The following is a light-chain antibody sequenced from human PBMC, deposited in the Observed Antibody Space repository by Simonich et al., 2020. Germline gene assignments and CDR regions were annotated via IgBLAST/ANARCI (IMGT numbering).Light chain of an antibody. CDR2: DCS. J-gene: IGLJ3*02. Sequence: QSALTQPASVSGSPGQSITISCTGTSSDVGGYNYVSWYQQHPGKAPTLMIYDCSKRPSGVSKRFSGSKSGNTASLTISGLQAEDEADYYCSSYTSSSTWVFGGGTKLTVL. V-gene: IGLV2-14*01. CDR3: SSYTSSSTWV. CDR1: SSDVGGYNY.